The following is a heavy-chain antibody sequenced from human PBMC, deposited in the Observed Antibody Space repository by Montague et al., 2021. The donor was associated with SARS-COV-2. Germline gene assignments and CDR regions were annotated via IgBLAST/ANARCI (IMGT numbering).Heavy chain of an antibody. CDR2: ICDGVRRI. CDR3: VRDGGDDKHDWWFDL. Sequence: SLRLSCAASGFNFPRYCMHWVRQSPGQGLEWVARICDGVRRISYTDSVRDRFTVSRDNAKNTLSLLMNNLSGEDTAVYYCVRDGGDDKHDWWFDLRGRGTHVSVSS. D-gene: IGHD2-21*02. CDR1: GFNFPRYC. V-gene: IGHV3-74*01. J-gene: IGHJ2*01.